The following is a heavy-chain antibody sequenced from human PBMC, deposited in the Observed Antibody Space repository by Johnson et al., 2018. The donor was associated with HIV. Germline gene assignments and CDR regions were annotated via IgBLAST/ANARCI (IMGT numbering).Heavy chain of an antibody. CDR2: ISYDGSNK. D-gene: IGHD3-9*01. CDR1: GFTFSSYG. CDR3: ARDPYYDFLTGPRDAFDI. J-gene: IGHJ3*02. Sequence: QVQLVESGGGVVQPGRSLRLSCAASGFTFSSYGMHWVRQAPAKGLEWVAVISYDGSNKYYADSVKGRFTISRDTSKNTLYLQMNSLRAEDTAVYYCARDPYYDFLTGPRDAFDIWGQGTMVTVSS. V-gene: IGHV3-30*14.